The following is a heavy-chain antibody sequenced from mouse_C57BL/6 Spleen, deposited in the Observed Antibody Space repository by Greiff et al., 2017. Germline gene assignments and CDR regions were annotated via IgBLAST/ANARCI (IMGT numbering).Heavy chain of an antibody. CDR1: GYTFTSYW. V-gene: IGHV1-7*01. CDR2: INPSSGYT. D-gene: IGHD2-5*01. Sequence: QVQLQQSGAELAKPGASVKLSCKASGYTFTSYWMHWVKQRPGQGLEWIGYINPSSGYTKYNQKFKDKATLTADKSSSTAYMQLSSLTYEDSAVYYCARTDSNYEDAMDYWGQGTSVTVSS. J-gene: IGHJ4*01. CDR3: ARTDSNYEDAMDY.